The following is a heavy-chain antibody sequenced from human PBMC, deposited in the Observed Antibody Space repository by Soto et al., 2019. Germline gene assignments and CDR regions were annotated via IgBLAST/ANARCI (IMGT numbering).Heavy chain of an antibody. CDR2: INPNSGGT. CDR3: ARDQQEQQLAHDAFDI. D-gene: IGHD6-13*01. CDR1: GYTFTGYY. J-gene: IGHJ3*02. Sequence: GASVKVSCKASGYTFTGYYMHWVRQAPGQGLEWMGWINPNSGGTNYAQKFQGWVTMTRDTSISTAYMELSSLRSEDTAVYYCARDQQEQQLAHDAFDIWGQGTMVTVSS. V-gene: IGHV1-2*04.